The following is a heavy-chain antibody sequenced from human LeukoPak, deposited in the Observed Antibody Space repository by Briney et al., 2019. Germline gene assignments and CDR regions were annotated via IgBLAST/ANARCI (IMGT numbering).Heavy chain of an antibody. V-gene: IGHV4-39*07. J-gene: IGHJ4*02. CDR2: IYYSGST. Sequence: SETLSLTCTVSGGSISSSSYYWGWIRQPPGKGLEWIGSIYYSGSTYYNPSLKSRVTISVDTSKNQFSLKLSSVTAADTAVYYCARGGTAMVPVYYFDYWGQGTLVTVSS. CDR3: ARGGTAMVPVYYFDY. CDR1: GGSISSSSYY. D-gene: IGHD5-18*01.